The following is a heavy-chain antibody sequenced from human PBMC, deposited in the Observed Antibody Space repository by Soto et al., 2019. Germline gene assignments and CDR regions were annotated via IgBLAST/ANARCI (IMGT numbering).Heavy chain of an antibody. CDR2: ISSSGGTI. D-gene: IGHD5-18*01. CDR3: ARASSPRDPWLDY. CDR1: GFTFSDDY. Sequence: GGSLRLSCGASGFTFSDDYMSWIRQAPGKGLEWVSYISSSGGTIYYADSVKGRFTIFRDNAKNSLFLQMNSLRADDTAVYYCARASSPRDPWLDYWGQGTLVTVSS. V-gene: IGHV3-11*01. J-gene: IGHJ4*02.